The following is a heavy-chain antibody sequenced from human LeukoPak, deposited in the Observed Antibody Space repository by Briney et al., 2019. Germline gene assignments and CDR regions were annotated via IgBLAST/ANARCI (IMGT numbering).Heavy chain of an antibody. CDR1: GGSFSGYY. J-gene: IGHJ4*02. D-gene: IGHD5-18*01. CDR2: INHSGST. V-gene: IGHV4-34*01. CDR3: ARGAMGNDY. Sequence: SETLSLTCAVYGGSFSGYYWSWIRQPPGKGLEWIGEINHSGSTNYNPSLKSRVTISVNTSKNQFSLKLSSVTAADTAVYYCARGAMGNDYWGQGTLVTVSS.